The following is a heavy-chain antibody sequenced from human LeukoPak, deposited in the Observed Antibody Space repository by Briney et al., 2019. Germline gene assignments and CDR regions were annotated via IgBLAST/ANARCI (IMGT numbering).Heavy chain of an antibody. D-gene: IGHD3-3*01. CDR2: FDPEDGET. CDR3: ATAWDLEYSWFDP. CDR1: GYTLTESC. J-gene: IGHJ5*02. V-gene: IGHV1-24*01. Sequence: ASVKVSCKVAGYTLTESCIHCVRQAPGRGLEWMGGFDPEDGETIYAQKFQGRVTMTEDTSTDTVYMELSSLTSDDTAVYYCATAWDLEYSWFDPWGQGTPVTVSS.